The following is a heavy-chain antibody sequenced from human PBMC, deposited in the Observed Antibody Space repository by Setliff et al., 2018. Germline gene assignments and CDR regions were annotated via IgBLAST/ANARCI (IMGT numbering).Heavy chain of an antibody. D-gene: IGHD3-22*01. V-gene: IGHV4-61*09. CDR3: ARTDDSSGYYYG. Sequence: PSETLSLTCTVSGGSISSGSYYWSWIRQPAGKGLEWIGHIYTSGSTNYNPSLKSRVTISVDTSKNQFSLKLSSVTAADTAVYYCARTDDSSGYYYGWGQGMLVTVSS. CDR1: GGSISSGSYY. J-gene: IGHJ4*02. CDR2: IYTSGST.